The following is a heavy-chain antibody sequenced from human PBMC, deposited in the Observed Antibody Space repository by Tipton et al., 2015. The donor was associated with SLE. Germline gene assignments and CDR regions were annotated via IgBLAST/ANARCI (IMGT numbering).Heavy chain of an antibody. D-gene: IGHD2-15*01. J-gene: IGHJ4*02. V-gene: IGHV3-9*01. Sequence: SLRLSCAASGFTIDDYAMHWVRQAPGKGLEWVSGISWNSGSIGYADSVKGRFTISRDNAKNSLYLQMNSLRAEDTALYYCAKAASRYCSGSSCYYFDNWGQGTLVTVSS. CDR1: GFTIDDYA. CDR2: ISWNSGSI. CDR3: AKAASRYCSGSSCYYFDN.